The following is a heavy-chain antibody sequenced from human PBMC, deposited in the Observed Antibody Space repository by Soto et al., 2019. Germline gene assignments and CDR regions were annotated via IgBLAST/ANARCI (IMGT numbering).Heavy chain of an antibody. CDR3: AKGSSGWYERFDY. CDR2: ISGSGGST. J-gene: IGHJ4*02. CDR1: GFSFSSYA. V-gene: IGHV3-23*01. D-gene: IGHD6-19*01. Sequence: EVQLLESGGGLVQPGGSLRLSCAASGFSFSSYAMSWVRQAPGKGLEWVSAISGSGGSTYYADSVKGRFTISRDNSKYPLYLQMNSLRAEDTAVYYCAKGSSGWYERFDYWGQGTLVTVSS.